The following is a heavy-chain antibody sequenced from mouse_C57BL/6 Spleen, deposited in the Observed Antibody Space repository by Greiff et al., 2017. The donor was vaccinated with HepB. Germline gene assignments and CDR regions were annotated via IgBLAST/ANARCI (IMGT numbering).Heavy chain of an antibody. CDR1: GYTFTSYT. CDR3: ARFGDYAPFAY. CDR2: INPSSGYT. V-gene: IGHV1-4*01. D-gene: IGHD2-4*01. J-gene: IGHJ3*01. Sequence: QVQLQQSGAELARPGASVKMSCKASGYTFTSYTMHWVKQRPGQGLEWIGYINPSSGYTKYNQKFKDKATLTADKSSSTAYMQLSSLTSDDSAVYYCARFGDYAPFAYWGQGTLVTVSA.